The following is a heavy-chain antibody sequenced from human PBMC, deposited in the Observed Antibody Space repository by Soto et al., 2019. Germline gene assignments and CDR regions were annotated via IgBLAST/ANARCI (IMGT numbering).Heavy chain of an antibody. J-gene: IGHJ4*02. Sequence: SETLSLTCTVSGGSISSGGYYWSWIRQHPGKGLEWIGYIYYSGSTYYNPSLKSRVTISVDTSKNQFSLKLSSVTAADTAVYYCARDRPEEMATDAEYYFDYWGQGTLVTVSS. CDR2: IYYSGST. D-gene: IGHD5-12*01. V-gene: IGHV4-31*03. CDR1: GGSISSGGYY. CDR3: ARDRPEEMATDAEYYFDY.